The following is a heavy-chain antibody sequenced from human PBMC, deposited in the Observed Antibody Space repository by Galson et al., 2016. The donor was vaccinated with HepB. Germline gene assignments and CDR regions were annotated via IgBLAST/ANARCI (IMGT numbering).Heavy chain of an antibody. CDR1: RFTFSNFW. J-gene: IGHJ4*02. D-gene: IGHD3/OR15-3a*01. Sequence: TLRLSCAASRFTFSNFWMVWVRQAPGKGLEWVANIDRDGSETNYVDSVKGRFTISRDNAKNSLYLQMNNLRAEDTATSYCTTYRGPTWTFFDYWGQGTLVTVSS. CDR2: IDRDGSET. V-gene: IGHV3-7*01. CDR3: TTYRGPTWTFFDY.